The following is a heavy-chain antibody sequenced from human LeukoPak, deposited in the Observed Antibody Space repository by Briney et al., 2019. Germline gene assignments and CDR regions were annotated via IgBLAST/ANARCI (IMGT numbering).Heavy chain of an antibody. V-gene: IGHV3-30*02. D-gene: IGHD3-10*01. CDR3: AKDPLLWFGELLSDNWFDP. CDR1: GFTFSSYS. J-gene: IGHJ5*02. CDR2: IRYDGSNK. Sequence: GGSLRLSCAASGFTFSSYSMNWVRQAPGKGLEWVAFIRYDGSNKYYADSVKGRFTISRDNSKNTLYLQMNSLRAEDTAVYYCAKDPLLWFGELLSDNWFDPWGQGTLVTVSS.